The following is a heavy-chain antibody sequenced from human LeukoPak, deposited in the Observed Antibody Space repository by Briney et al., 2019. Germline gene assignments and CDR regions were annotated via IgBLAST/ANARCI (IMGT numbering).Heavy chain of an antibody. CDR1: GYIFTNYA. CDR2: ITTSTGNP. J-gene: IGHJ5*01. Sequence: ASVKVSCKASGYIFTNYAINWMRQAPGQGLEWMGWITTSTGNPTYAQGFTGRFVFSSDTSVSTAYLQISSLRAEDTAVHYRARDPYAPPSSDLQRFDSWGQGTLVTVSS. D-gene: IGHD6-19*01. CDR3: ARDPYAPPSSDLQRFDS. V-gene: IGHV7-4-1*02.